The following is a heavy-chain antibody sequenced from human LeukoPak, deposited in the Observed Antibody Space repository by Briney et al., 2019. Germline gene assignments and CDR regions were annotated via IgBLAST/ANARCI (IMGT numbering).Heavy chain of an antibody. D-gene: IGHD6-19*01. CDR3: ARESWDSSGWYAHGDY. Sequence: GGSLRLSCAASGFTFSNSAMSWVRQAPGKVLEWVSDSVKGRFTISRDNAKNSLYLQMNSLRAEDTAVYYCARESWDSSGWYAHGDYWGQGTLVTVSS. J-gene: IGHJ4*02. V-gene: IGHV3-48*01. CDR1: GFTFSNSA.